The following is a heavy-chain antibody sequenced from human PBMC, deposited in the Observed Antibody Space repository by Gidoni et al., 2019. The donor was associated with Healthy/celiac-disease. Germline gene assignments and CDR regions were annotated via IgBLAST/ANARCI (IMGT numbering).Heavy chain of an antibody. CDR2: ISGSGGST. J-gene: IGHJ6*02. CDR1: GFTFSSYA. CDR3: AKEVSGDYGGYYYYGMDV. D-gene: IGHD4-17*01. V-gene: IGHV3-23*01. Sequence: EVQLLESGGGLVQPGGSLRLSCAASGFTFSSYAMSWVRPAPGKGLEWVSAISGSGGSTYYADSVKGRFTISRDNSKNTLYLQMNSLRAEDTAVYYCAKEVSGDYGGYYYYGMDVWGQGTTVTVSS.